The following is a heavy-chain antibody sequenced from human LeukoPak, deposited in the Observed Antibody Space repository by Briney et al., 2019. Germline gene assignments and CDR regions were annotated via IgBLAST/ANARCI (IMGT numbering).Heavy chain of an antibody. Sequence: PGGSLRLSCAASGFTFSSYAMHWVRQAPGKGLEWVAVISYDGSNKYYADSVKGRFTISRDNSKNTLYLQMNSLRAEDTAVYYCAKHGITGTLDYWGQGTLVTVSS. CDR2: ISYDGSNK. D-gene: IGHD1-20*01. V-gene: IGHV3-30*18. J-gene: IGHJ4*02. CDR1: GFTFSSYA. CDR3: AKHGITGTLDY.